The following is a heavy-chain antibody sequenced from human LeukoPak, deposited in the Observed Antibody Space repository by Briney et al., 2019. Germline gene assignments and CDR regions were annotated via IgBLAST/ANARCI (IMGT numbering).Heavy chain of an antibody. Sequence: SETLSLTCTVSGGSISSSSYYWGWIRQPPGKGLEWIGSIYYSGSTYYNPSLKSRVTISVDTSKNQFSLKLSSVTAADTAVYYGERIRRIAARPGGYYFDYWGQGTLVTVSS. CDR3: ERIRRIAARPGGYYFDY. CDR1: GGSISSSSYY. D-gene: IGHD6-6*01. J-gene: IGHJ4*02. CDR2: IYYSGST. V-gene: IGHV4-39*07.